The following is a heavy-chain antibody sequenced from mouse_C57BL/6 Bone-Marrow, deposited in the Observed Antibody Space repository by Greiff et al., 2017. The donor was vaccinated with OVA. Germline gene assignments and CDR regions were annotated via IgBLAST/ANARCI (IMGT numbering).Heavy chain of an antibody. CDR1: GFTFSNYW. Sequence: EVMLVESGGGLVQPGGSMKLSCVASGFTFSNYWMNWVRQSPEKGLEWVAQIRLKSDNYATHYAESVKGRFTISRDDSKSSVYLQMNNVRAEDTGIYYCTERSTTFDYWGQGTTLTVSS. J-gene: IGHJ2*01. CDR3: TERSTTFDY. D-gene: IGHD2-12*01. V-gene: IGHV6-3*01. CDR2: IRLKSDNYAT.